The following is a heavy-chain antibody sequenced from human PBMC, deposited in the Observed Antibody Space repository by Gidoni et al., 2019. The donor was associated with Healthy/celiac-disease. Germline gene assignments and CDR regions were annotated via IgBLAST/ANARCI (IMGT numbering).Heavy chain of an antibody. CDR1: GGSFSSYA. D-gene: IGHD6-13*01. CDR3: ARDSSPQF. J-gene: IGHJ4*02. Sequence: QVQLLQSGAEVQTPGSSVTFSCTASGGSFSSYAISWVRQAPGQGLEWMGGIIPIFGTANYAQKFQGRVTITADESTSTAYMELSSLRSEDTAVYYCARDSSPQFWGQGTLVTVSS. CDR2: IIPIFGTA. V-gene: IGHV1-69*01.